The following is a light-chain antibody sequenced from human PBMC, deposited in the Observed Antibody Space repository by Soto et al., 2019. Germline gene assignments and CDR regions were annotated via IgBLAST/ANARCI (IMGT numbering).Light chain of an antibody. J-gene: IGKJ5*01. CDR2: GAS. V-gene: IGKV3-20*01. Sequence: DIVLPKSACTLSLSPGERATLSCRASERLSSVYLAWYQQRPGQPPRLLIYGASNRATGIPDRFSGSGSGTDFTLIINRLEPEDVAIYYCKPYCGAPRITFGQGTRLEI. CDR1: ERLSSVY. CDR3: KPYCGAPRIT.